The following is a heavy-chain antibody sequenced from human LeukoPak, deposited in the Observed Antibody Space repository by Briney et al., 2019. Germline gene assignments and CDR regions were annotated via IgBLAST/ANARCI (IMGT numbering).Heavy chain of an antibody. CDR2: IYSGGSP. J-gene: IGHJ3*01. D-gene: IGHD3-22*01. V-gene: IGHV3-53*01. CDR1: GFTVRSSY. CDR3: ARDGAGNSGYYFGSL. Sequence: GGSLRLSCAASGFTVRSSYMSWVRQAPGKGLEWVSVIYSGGSPDYADSAKGRLTISTDNSKNTLYLQMNSLRVEDTAVYYCARDGAGNSGYYFGSLWGRGTVVTVSS.